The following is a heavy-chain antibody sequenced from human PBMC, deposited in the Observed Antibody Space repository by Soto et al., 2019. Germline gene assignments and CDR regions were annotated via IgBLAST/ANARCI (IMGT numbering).Heavy chain of an antibody. J-gene: IGHJ6*02. CDR2: IIPRSAKS. V-gene: IGHV1-69*13. D-gene: IGHD2-2*01. Sequence: SLKVSCKASGDMFDTYTITWMLQAPGRGLEWVGGIIPRSAKSNYAQKFEGRVTITADESTSTAYMELSSLRSDDTAVYYCAREGLVLVPTTVNSDYYYYAMDVWGQGTTVTVSS. CDR3: AREGLVLVPTTVNSDYYYYAMDV. CDR1: GDMFDTYT.